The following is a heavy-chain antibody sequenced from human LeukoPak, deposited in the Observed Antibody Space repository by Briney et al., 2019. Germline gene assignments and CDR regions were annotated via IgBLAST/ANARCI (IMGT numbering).Heavy chain of an antibody. J-gene: IGHJ4*02. CDR1: GDSISSSSYY. Sequence: SETLSLTCTVSGDSISSSSYYWSWIRQPPGKGLEWIGEINHSGSTNYNPSLKSRVTISVDTSKNQFSLKLSSVTAADTAVYYCARGRFDYWGQGTLVTVSS. CDR3: ARGRFDY. CDR2: INHSGST. V-gene: IGHV4-39*07.